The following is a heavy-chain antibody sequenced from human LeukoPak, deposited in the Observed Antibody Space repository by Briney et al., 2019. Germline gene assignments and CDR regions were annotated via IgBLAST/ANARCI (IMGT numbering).Heavy chain of an antibody. J-gene: IGHJ4*02. Sequence: GASVKVSCKVSGYTLTELSMHWVRQAPGKGLEWMGGFDPEDGETIYAQKFQGRVTMTEDTSTDTAYMELSSLRSEDTAVYYCATAVALFGPPDYWGQGTLVTVSS. D-gene: IGHD6-19*01. CDR2: FDPEDGET. V-gene: IGHV1-24*01. CDR3: ATAVALFGPPDY. CDR1: GYTLTELS.